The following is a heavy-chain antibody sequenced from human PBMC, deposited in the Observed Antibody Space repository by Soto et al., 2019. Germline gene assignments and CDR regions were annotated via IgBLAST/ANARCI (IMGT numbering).Heavy chain of an antibody. V-gene: IGHV1-69*13. D-gene: IGHD3-22*01. CDR3: ARQFDYDTSGYYYAY. CDR2: ITPLFGTA. Sequence: GASVKVSCKASGGAFSRNTVSWVRQAPGQGLEWMGGITPLFGTASYAQKFQGRVTITADESTNTAYMELSRLRSEDTAVYYCARQFDYDTSGYYYAYWGQGPLVTVSS. J-gene: IGHJ4*02. CDR1: GGAFSRNT.